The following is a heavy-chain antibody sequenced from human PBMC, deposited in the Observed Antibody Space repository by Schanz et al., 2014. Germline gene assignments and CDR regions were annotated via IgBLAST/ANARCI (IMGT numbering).Heavy chain of an antibody. CDR2: IKQDGSEK. V-gene: IGHV3-7*01. CDR1: GFTVSKNY. Sequence: EVQLVESGGGLVQPGGSLRLSCAASGFTVSKNYMSWVRQAPGKGLEWVANIKQDGSEKYYVDSVKGRFTISRDNAKNSLYLQMNSLRAEDTAVYYCARDSGSHYLVDYWGQGTLVTVSS. D-gene: IGHD1-26*01. CDR3: ARDSGSHYLVDY. J-gene: IGHJ4*02.